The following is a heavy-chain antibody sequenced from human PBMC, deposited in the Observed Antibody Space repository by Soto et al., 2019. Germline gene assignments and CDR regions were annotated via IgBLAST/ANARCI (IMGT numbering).Heavy chain of an antibody. J-gene: IGHJ5*02. Sequence: SETLSLTCTVSGDSIKSRDFYWVWVRQPPGKGLEWIGSIFYLGSSYYNPSLKSRVTMSVDTSKNQFSLRLRSVTAADTALYFCARHSLALRKNNWFDPWGQGIMVTVSA. CDR1: GDSIKSRDFY. CDR2: IFYLGSS. D-gene: IGHD3-3*02. CDR3: ARHSLALRKNNWFDP. V-gene: IGHV4-39*01.